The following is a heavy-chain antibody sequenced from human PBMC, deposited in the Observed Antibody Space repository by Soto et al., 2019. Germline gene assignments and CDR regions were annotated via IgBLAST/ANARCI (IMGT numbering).Heavy chain of an antibody. CDR3: ALRSMAVVPEY. CDR2: LYYGRSA. V-gene: IGHV4-59*01. J-gene: IGHJ4*02. CDR1: GDSISSYY. Sequence: QVQLQESGPGLVKPSETLSLTCAVPGDSISSYYCMWIRQPPGKGLESIGYLYYGRSANYNPSLKXRXTXSXXTSTNQCSLTLSSMTAADTAVYYCALRSMAVVPEYWGQGTLVTVSS. D-gene: IGHD3-22*01.